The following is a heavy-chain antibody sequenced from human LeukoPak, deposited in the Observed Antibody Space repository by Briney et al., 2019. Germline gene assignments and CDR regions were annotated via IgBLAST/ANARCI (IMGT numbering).Heavy chain of an antibody. Sequence: SETLSLTCAVYGGSFSGYYWSWIRQPPGKGLEWIGEINHSGSTNYNPSLKSRVTISVDTSKNQFSLKLSSVTAADKAVYYCARMTVYDSVFDAFDIWGQGTMVTVSS. CDR2: INHSGST. CDR1: GGSFSGYY. V-gene: IGHV4-34*01. D-gene: IGHD3-22*01. J-gene: IGHJ3*02. CDR3: ARMTVYDSVFDAFDI.